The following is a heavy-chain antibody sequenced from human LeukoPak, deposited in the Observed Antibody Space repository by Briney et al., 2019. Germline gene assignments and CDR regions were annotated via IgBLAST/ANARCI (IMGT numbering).Heavy chain of an antibody. V-gene: IGHV3-15*01. CDR2: FKSKSAGGTT. Sequence: GGSLRLSCVASGFTFNDAWMSWVRQAPGKGPEWVGHFKSKSAGGTTDYAAPVKGRFTISRDDSRDTQYLQMNSLKTEDTAVYFCATLHYWGQGTLVTVSS. D-gene: IGHD4-11*01. CDR1: GFTFNDAW. J-gene: IGHJ4*02. CDR3: ATLHY.